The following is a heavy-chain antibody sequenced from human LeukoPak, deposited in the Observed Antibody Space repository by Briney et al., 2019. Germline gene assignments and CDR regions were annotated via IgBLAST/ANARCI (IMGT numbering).Heavy chain of an antibody. Sequence: ASVKVSCKASGYTFSGYYMHWVRQAPGQGLEWMGLINPGGANTNYAQNFQGRVTMTRDTSTSPVYMELSSLRSEDTAIYYFARIRVGYKDAYDIWGHGAVGSVPS. CDR3: ARIRVGYKDAYDI. V-gene: IGHV1-46*01. CDR1: GYTFSGYY. J-gene: IGHJ3*02. D-gene: IGHD5-24*01. CDR2: INPGGANT.